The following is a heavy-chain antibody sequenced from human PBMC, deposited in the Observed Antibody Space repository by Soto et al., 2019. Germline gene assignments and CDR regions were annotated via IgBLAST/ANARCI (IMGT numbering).Heavy chain of an antibody. D-gene: IGHD2-8*01. CDR3: AKAYQHCTNGVRAEYYFDY. Sequence: GGSLRLSCAASGFTFSSYAMSWVRQAPGKGLEWVSAISGSGGSTYYADSVKGRFTISRDNSKNTLYLQMNSLRAEDTAVYYCAKAYQHCTNGVRAEYYFDYWGQGTLVTVSS. J-gene: IGHJ4*02. CDR2: ISGSGGST. CDR1: GFTFSSYA. V-gene: IGHV3-23*01.